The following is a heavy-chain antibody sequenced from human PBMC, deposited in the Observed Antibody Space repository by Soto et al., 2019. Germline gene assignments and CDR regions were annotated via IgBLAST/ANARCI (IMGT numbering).Heavy chain of an antibody. D-gene: IGHD2-2*01. Sequence: GGSLRLSCAASGVIFSSNYAMSWVRQDPGKGLEWVSTLSGSGGSTYYADSVKGRFTISRDNSKNTLYLQMNSLRAEDTAVYYCAKDTVPVATPWFDPWGQGTLVTVSS. CDR2: LSGSGGST. J-gene: IGHJ5*02. CDR1: GVIFSSNYA. V-gene: IGHV3-23*01. CDR3: AKDTVPVATPWFDP.